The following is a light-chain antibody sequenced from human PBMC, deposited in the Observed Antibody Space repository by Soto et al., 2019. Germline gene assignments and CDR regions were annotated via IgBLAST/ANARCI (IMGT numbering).Light chain of an antibody. CDR1: QGIRND. CDR2: AAS. V-gene: IGKV1-6*01. CDR3: LQDYNYPRT. Sequence: AIQMTQSPSSLSASVGDRVTITCRASQGIRNDLVWYQQKPGKAPKLLIYAASSLQSGFPLRFSGSGSGTDFTLPISSLQPEYFAKYHCLQDYNYPRTFGQGTKVEIK. J-gene: IGKJ1*01.